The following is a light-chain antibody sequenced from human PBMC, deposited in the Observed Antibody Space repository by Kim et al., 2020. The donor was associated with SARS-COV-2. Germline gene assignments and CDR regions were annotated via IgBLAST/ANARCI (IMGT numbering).Light chain of an antibody. V-gene: IGKV1-39*01. J-gene: IGKJ2*03. CDR1: QSISNY. CDR3: QQSYKTPFS. Sequence: ASLGDRVTITGRASQSISNYLNWYQQEPGKAPKLLIYAASSLQSGVSSRFSGSGSGTDFTLTIGSLQPEDFATYFCQQSYKTPFSFGQGTKLEI. CDR2: AAS.